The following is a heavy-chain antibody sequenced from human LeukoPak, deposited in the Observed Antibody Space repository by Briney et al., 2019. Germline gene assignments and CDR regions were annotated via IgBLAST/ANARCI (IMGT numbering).Heavy chain of an antibody. D-gene: IGHD3-10*01. V-gene: IGHV3-30*02. CDR3: ARDRGSGRGWFAP. CDR2: IRYDGSNK. Sequence: GGSLRLSCAASGFTFNSYSMHWVRQAPGKGLEWVAFIRYDGSNKYYADSVKGRFTISRDNSKNTLYLQMNSLRAEDTAVYYCARDRGSGRGWFAPWGQGTLVTVSS. CDR1: GFTFNSYS. J-gene: IGHJ5*02.